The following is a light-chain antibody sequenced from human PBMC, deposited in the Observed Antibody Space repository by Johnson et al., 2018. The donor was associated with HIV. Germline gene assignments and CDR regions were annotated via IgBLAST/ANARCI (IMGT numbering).Light chain of an antibody. Sequence: QSVLTQPPSVSAAPGQKVTISCSGSSSNIGNNYVSWYQQLPGTAPKLLIYDNNKRPSGIPDRFSGSKSGTSATLGITGLQTGDEADYYLGIWDSSLRAYVVGTRTKATVL. CDR2: DNN. J-gene: IGLJ1*01. CDR1: SSNIGNNY. V-gene: IGLV1-51*01. CDR3: GIWDSSLRAYV.